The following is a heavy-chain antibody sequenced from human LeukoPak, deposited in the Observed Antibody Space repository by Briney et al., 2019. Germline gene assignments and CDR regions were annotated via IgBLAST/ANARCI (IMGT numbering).Heavy chain of an antibody. D-gene: IGHD6-19*01. Sequence: ASVKVSCKASGYTFTGYYMHWMRQAPGQGLEWMGRINPNSGGTNYAQKFQGRVTMTRDTSISTAYMELSRLRSDDTAVYYCARGLFQYSSGWYWGQGTLVTVSS. J-gene: IGHJ4*02. CDR2: INPNSGGT. CDR1: GYTFTGYY. CDR3: ARGLFQYSSGWY. V-gene: IGHV1-2*06.